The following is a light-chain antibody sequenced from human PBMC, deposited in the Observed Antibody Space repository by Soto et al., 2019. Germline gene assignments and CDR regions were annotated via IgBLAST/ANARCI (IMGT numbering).Light chain of an antibody. CDR3: SSYTSSSTYV. V-gene: IGLV2-14*01. Sequence: QSVLTQPASVSGSPGQWITISCTGTSSDVGGYNYVSWYQQHPGKAPKLMIYDVSNRPSGVSNRFSGSKSVNTASLTISGLQAGDETDYYCSSYTSSSTYVFGTGTKVTVL. CDR2: DVS. CDR1: SSDVGGYNY. J-gene: IGLJ1*01.